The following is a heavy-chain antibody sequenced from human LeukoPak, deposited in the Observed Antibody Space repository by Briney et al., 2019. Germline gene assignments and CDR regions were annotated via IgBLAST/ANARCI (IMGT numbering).Heavy chain of an antibody. D-gene: IGHD3-22*01. CDR1: GGSLSSNSYY. Sequence: SETLSLTCTVSGGSLSSNSYYWGSIRQPPGKGLEWIGSIYYSGSTYYNPSLKSRVTISVATSKNQFSLKLSSVTAADTAVYYCARGYYDRSGYYYGYFQHWGQGTLVTVSS. J-gene: IGHJ1*01. V-gene: IGHV4-39*01. CDR3: ARGYYDRSGYYYGYFQH. CDR2: IYYSGST.